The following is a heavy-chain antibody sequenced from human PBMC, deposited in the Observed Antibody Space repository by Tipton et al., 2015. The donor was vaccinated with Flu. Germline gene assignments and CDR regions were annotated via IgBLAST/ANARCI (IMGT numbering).Heavy chain of an antibody. V-gene: IGHV3-74*01. D-gene: IGHD5-18*01. CDR2: IYGGGSVT. Sequence: SLRLSCVASGFTFSNHWMHWVRQAPGKGLVWVSHIYGGGSVTNYADSVKGRFIISRDNAKNTLYLQMNSLRAEDTAVYYCAKDVDTAMVTSYYGMDVWGQGTTVTVSS. CDR3: AKDVDTAMVTSYYGMDV. CDR1: GFTFSNHW. J-gene: IGHJ6*02.